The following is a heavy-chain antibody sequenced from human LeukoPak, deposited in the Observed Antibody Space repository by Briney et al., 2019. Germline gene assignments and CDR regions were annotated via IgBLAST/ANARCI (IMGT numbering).Heavy chain of an antibody. CDR1: KFNFA. D-gene: IGHD6-6*01. Sequence: GRSLRLSCAASKFNFAMSWVRQTADKRLEWVSAISGSGDATFYTDSVKGRFTISRDNSKNTLYLQMNNLRVEDTAVYYCAKGHFASSSFFDYWGQGTLVTVSS. CDR2: ISGSGDAT. CDR3: AKGHFASSSFFDY. J-gene: IGHJ4*02. V-gene: IGHV3-23*01.